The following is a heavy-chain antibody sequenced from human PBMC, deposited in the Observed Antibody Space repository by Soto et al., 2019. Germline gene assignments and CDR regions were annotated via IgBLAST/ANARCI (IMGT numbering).Heavy chain of an antibody. CDR1: GGSISSSSYY. CDR2: IYYSGST. Sequence: QLQLQESGPGLVKPSETLSLTCTVSGGSISSSSYYWGWIRQPPGKGLEWIGSIYYSGSTYYNPSLKSRVTISVDTSKNQFSLKLSSVTAADTAVYYCARHGYDYYDSSGYYDYWGQGTLVTVSS. CDR3: ARHGYDYYDSSGYYDY. D-gene: IGHD3-22*01. V-gene: IGHV4-39*01. J-gene: IGHJ4*02.